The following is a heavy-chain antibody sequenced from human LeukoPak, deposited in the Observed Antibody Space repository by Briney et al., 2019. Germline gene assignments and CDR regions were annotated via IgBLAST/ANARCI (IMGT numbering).Heavy chain of an antibody. D-gene: IGHD3-22*01. J-gene: IGHJ6*02. CDR3: ARDGNYYDSNGMDV. CDR1: GGSISSSSYY. CDR2: IYYSGST. Sequence: SETLSLTCTVSGGSISSSSYYWGWIRQPPGKGLEWIGSIYYSGSTYYNPSLKSRVTISVDTSKNQFSLKLSSVTAADTAVYYCARDGNYYDSNGMDVWGQGTTVIVSS. V-gene: IGHV4-39*07.